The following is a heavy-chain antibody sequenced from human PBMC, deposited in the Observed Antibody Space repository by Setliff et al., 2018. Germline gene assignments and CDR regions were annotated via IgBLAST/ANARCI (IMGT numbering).Heavy chain of an antibody. CDR2: IYPGDSHT. V-gene: IGHV5-51*01. D-gene: IGHD2-21*01. CDR3: ARRGERFFNWFDP. CDR1: GYSFSNFW. Sequence: GASLKISCKGSGYSFSNFWIGWVRQMPGKGLEWMGIIYPGDSHTRYSPSFQGQVTMSADTSINTAFLQWNNLKASDTAVYYCARRGERFFNWFDPWGQGTLVTVSS. J-gene: IGHJ5*02.